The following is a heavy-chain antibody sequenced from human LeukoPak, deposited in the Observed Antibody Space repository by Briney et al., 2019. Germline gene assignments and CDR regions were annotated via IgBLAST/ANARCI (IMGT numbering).Heavy chain of an antibody. D-gene: IGHD3-22*01. CDR3: ATYYYDSSGYYPDAFDI. J-gene: IGHJ3*02. Sequence: GGSLILSCAASGFTFSTSGMHWVRQAPGKGLEWVAVISYDGNNKYYADSVKGRFTISRDNSKNTLYLQMNSPRAEDTAVYYCATYYYDSSGYYPDAFDIWGQGTMVTVSS. CDR2: ISYDGNNK. V-gene: IGHV3-33*05. CDR1: GFTFSTSG.